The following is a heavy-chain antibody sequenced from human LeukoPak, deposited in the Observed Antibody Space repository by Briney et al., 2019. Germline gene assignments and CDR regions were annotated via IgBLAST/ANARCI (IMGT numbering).Heavy chain of an antibody. V-gene: IGHV3-23*01. CDR1: GFTFSSYG. CDR2: ISGSGGST. J-gene: IGHJ4*02. CDR3: AKAVTYTMIEIPEIDY. D-gene: IGHD3-22*01. Sequence: GGSLRLSCAASGFTFSSYGMHWVRQAPGKGLEWVSAISGSGGSTYYADSVKGRFTISRDNSKKTLYLQMNSLRAEDTAVYYCAKAVTYTMIEIPEIDYWGQGTLVTVSS.